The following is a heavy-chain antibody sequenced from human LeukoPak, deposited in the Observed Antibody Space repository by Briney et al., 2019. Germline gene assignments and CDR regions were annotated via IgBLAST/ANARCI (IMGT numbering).Heavy chain of an antibody. D-gene: IGHD3-3*01. CDR3: ARIPYAYYDFWSGSYDYMDV. V-gene: IGHV4-59*01. CDR2: IYYSGST. CDR1: GGSISSYY. Sequence: SETLSLTCTVSGGSISSYYWSWIRQPPGKGLEWIGYIYYSGSTNYNPSLKSRVTISVDTSKNQFSLKLSSVTAADTAVYYCARIPYAYYDFWSGSYDYMDVWGKGTTVTVSS. J-gene: IGHJ6*03.